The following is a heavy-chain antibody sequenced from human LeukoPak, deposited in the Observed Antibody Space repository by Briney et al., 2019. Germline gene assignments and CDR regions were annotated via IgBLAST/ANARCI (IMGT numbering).Heavy chain of an antibody. CDR3: ARAYYYYMDV. J-gene: IGHJ6*03. V-gene: IGHV4-59*01. Sequence: SEALSLTCTVSGGSISSYYWSWIRQPPGKGLEWIGYIYYSGSTNYNPSLKSRVTISVDTSKNQFSLKLSSVTAADTAVYYCARAYYYYMDVWGKGTTVTVSS. CDR1: GGSISSYY. CDR2: IYYSGST.